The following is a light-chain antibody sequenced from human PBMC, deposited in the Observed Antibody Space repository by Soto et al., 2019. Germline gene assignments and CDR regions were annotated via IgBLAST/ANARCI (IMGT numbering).Light chain of an antibody. CDR2: AAS. CDR3: QQYNSYWT. CDR1: QSISSW. V-gene: IGKV1-5*01. Sequence: IQMTQSPSTLSPSVGDRVTITWRASQSISSWVAWYQKKPGKATKLLIYAASSLESGVPSRFSGSGSGTEFTLTISSLQPDDFATYYCQQYNSYWTFGQGTKVDIK. J-gene: IGKJ1*01.